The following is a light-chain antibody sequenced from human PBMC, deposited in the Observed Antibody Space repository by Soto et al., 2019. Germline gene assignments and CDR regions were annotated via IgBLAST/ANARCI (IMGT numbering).Light chain of an antibody. CDR2: GAS. V-gene: IGKV3-20*01. CDR1: QSVRRTY. J-gene: IGKJ5*01. CDR3: QQYGSSPIT. Sequence: EIVLTQSPSTLSSFPGDRVTLSCRASQSVRRTYLAWYQQKPGQAPRLLIYGASSRATGIPDRFSGSGSGTDFTLTISRLEPEDFAVFYCQQYGSSPITFGPGTRLEIK.